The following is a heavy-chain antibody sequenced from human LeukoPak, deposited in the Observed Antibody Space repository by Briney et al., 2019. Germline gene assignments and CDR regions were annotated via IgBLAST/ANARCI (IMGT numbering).Heavy chain of an antibody. J-gene: IGHJ4*02. CDR1: GGTFSSYA. Sequence: SVKVSCKASGGTFSSYAISWVRQAPGQGLEWMGGIIPIFGTANYAQKFQGRVTITAGESTSTAYMELSSLRSEDTAVYYCASESSGREHFDYWGQGTLVTVSS. V-gene: IGHV1-69*13. CDR3: ASESSGREHFDY. D-gene: IGHD1-26*01. CDR2: IIPIFGTA.